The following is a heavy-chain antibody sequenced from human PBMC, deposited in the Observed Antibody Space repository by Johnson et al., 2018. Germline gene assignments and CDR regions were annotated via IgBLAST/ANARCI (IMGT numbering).Heavy chain of an antibody. CDR2: ISWNSGSI. CDR1: GFTFDDYA. CDR3: ARAKGVGDSSGSYGMDV. J-gene: IGHJ6*02. V-gene: IGHV3-9*01. D-gene: IGHD3-22*01. Sequence: VQLVESGGGLVQPGRSLRLCCAASGFTFDDYAMHWVRQAPGKGLEWVSGISWNSGSIGYADSVKGRFTISRDNAKNPLDLQMNSLRAEDTAVYYCARAKGVGDSSGSYGMDVWGQGTTVTVSS.